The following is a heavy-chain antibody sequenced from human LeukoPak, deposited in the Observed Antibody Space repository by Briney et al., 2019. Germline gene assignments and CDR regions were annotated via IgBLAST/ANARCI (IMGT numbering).Heavy chain of an antibody. V-gene: IGHV1-18*01. J-gene: IGHJ3*02. CDR2: ISAYNGNT. CDR1: GYTFTSYG. CDR3: ARDPDTDAFDI. Sequence: GASVKVSCKASGYTFTSYGISWVRQAPGQGLEWMGWISAYNGNTNYAQKFQGRVTITADKSTSTAYMELSSLRSEDTAVYYCARDPDTDAFDIWGQGTMVTVSS.